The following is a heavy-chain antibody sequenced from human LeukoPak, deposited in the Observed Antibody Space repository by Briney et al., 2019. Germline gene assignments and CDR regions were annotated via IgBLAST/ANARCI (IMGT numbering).Heavy chain of an antibody. CDR3: ARERPGACYFDS. CDR1: GYPFNNYH. J-gene: IGHJ4*02. Sequence: ASVKVSCKASGYPFNNYHVHWVRQAPGQGLEWMGVRYRSGDNTRYAQKFQDRVTVTRDTSTSTVYMELSSLGAEDTAVYYCARERPGACYFDSWGQGTLVIVSS. V-gene: IGHV1-46*02. CDR2: RYRSGDNT. D-gene: IGHD3-10*01.